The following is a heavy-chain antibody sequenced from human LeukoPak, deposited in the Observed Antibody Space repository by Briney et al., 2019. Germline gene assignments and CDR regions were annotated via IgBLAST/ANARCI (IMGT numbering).Heavy chain of an antibody. Sequence: GSLGLSCAASGFTFSTYGMHWVRQAPGEGLEWVAVIWNDGSNKYYADSVKGRFTISRDNSKNTLYLQMNSLRAEDTAVYYCAKDDDYGDYDYWGQGTQVTVSS. CDR2: IWNDGSNK. J-gene: IGHJ4*02. CDR1: GFTFSTYG. CDR3: AKDDDYGDYDY. D-gene: IGHD4-17*01. V-gene: IGHV3-33*06.